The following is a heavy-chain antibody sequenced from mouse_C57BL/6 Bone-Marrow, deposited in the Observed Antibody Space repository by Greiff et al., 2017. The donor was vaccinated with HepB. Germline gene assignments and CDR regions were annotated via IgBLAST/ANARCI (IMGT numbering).Heavy chain of an antibody. CDR1: GFSLTSYG. D-gene: IGHD2-5*01. Sequence: LQESGPGLVAPSQRLSITCTVSGFSLTSYGVDWVRQSPGKGLEWLGVIWGVGSTNYNSALKSSLSISKDNSKSQVFLKMNSLQTDDTAMYYCASGHIVTTSWFAYWGQGTLVTVSA. CDR3: ASGHIVTTSWFAY. CDR2: IWGVGST. V-gene: IGHV2-6*01. J-gene: IGHJ3*01.